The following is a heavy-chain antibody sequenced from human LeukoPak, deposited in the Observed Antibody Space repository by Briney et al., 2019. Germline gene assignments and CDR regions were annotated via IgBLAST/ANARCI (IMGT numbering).Heavy chain of an antibody. CDR1: GGSISSYY. CDR3: ARQGGGFWYFDL. Sequence: PSETLSLTCTVSGGSISSYYWSWIRQPSGKGLEWIGYIYYSGSTNYNPSLKSRVTISVDTSKNQFSLKLSSVTAADTAVYYCARQGGGFWYFDLWGRGTLVTVSS. V-gene: IGHV4-59*08. CDR2: IYYSGST. J-gene: IGHJ2*01. D-gene: IGHD6-25*01.